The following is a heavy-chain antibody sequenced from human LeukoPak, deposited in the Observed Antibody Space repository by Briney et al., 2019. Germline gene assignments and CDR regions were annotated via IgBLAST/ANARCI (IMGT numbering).Heavy chain of an antibody. V-gene: IGHV3-48*01. J-gene: IGHJ4*02. CDR3: ARDREKQWLAFDY. D-gene: IGHD6-19*01. Sequence: GGSLRLSCAASGFTFSSYGMHWVRQAPGKGLEWVSYISSSSSTIYYADSVKGRFTISRDNAKNSLYLQMNSLRAEDTAVYYCARDREKQWLAFDYWGQGTLVTVSS. CDR1: GFTFSSYG. CDR2: ISSSSSTI.